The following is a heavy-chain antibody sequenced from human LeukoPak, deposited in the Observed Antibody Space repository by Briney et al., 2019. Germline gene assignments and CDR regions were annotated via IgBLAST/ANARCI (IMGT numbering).Heavy chain of an antibody. V-gene: IGHV3-23*01. CDR2: ISGSGGST. CDR3: ATHLITMVRGVITLYYFDY. J-gene: IGHJ4*02. D-gene: IGHD3-10*01. Sequence: PGGSLRLSCAASGFTFSSYAMSWVRQAPGKGLEWVSAISGSGGSTYYADSVKGWFTISRDNSKNTLYLQMNSLRAEDTAVYYCATHLITMVRGVITLYYFDYWGQGTLVTVSS. CDR1: GFTFSSYA.